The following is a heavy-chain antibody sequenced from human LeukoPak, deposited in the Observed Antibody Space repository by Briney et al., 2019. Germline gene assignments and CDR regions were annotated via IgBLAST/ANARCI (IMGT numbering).Heavy chain of an antibody. J-gene: IGHJ5*02. CDR3: ARGEVPAAHNWFDP. V-gene: IGHV4-31*11. CDR2: IYYSGST. CDR1: GGSFSGYY. Sequence: PSETLSLTCAVYGGSFSGYYWSWIRQHPGRGLEWIGYIYYSGSTYYNPSLKSRVTISVDTSKNQFSLKLSSVTAADTAVYYCARGEVPAAHNWFDPWGQGTLVTVSS. D-gene: IGHD2-2*01.